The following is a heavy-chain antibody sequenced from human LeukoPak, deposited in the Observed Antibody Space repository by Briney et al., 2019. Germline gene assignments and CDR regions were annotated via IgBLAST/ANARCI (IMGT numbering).Heavy chain of an antibody. CDR1: GFTFSSYA. D-gene: IGHD3-3*01. CDR3: AKLHDFWSGYPSSRTEGNY. J-gene: IGHJ4*02. V-gene: IGHV3-23*01. CDR2: ISGSGGST. Sequence: GGSLRLSCAASGFTFSSYAMSWVRQAPGKGLEWVSAISGSGGSTYHADSVKGRFTISRDNSKNTLYLQMNSLRAEDTAVYYCAKLHDFWSGYPSSRTEGNYWGQGTLVTVSS.